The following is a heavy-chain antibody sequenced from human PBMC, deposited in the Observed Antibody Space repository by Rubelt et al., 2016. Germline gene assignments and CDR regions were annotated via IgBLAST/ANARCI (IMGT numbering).Heavy chain of an antibody. CDR1: GFTFSSYW. Sequence: EVQLVESGGDLVQPGGSLRLSCAASGFTFSSYWMHWVRQAPGKGLVWVSRITGDGCGLTFADSVWGRFTISKDNAKNTLYLQMNSLRTEDTAVYYCARGGSRSGDYWGQGTLVTVSS. CDR3: ARGGSRSGDY. CDR2: ITGDGCGL. V-gene: IGHV3-74*01. J-gene: IGHJ4*02. D-gene: IGHD3-10*01.